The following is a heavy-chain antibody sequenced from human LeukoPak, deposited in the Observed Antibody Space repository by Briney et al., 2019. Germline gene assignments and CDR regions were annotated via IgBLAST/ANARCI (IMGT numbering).Heavy chain of an antibody. D-gene: IGHD2-15*01. V-gene: IGHV1-18*04. CDR3: ARVPALVVVSANDY. CDR1: GYTFTGYY. Sequence: ASVKVSCKASGYTFTGYYMHWVRQAPGQGLEWMGWISAYNGNTNFAQKLQGRVTMTTDTSTRTAYMELRSLTSDDTAVYYCARVPALVVVSANDYWGQGTLVTVSS. CDR2: ISAYNGNT. J-gene: IGHJ4*02.